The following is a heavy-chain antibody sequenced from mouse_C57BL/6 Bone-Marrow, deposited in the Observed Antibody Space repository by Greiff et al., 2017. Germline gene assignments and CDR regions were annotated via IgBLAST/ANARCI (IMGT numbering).Heavy chain of an antibody. J-gene: IGHJ3*01. Sequence: VQLQQSGPELVKPGASVKLSCKASGYTFTSYDINWVKQRPGQGLEWIGWIYPRDGSTTYNEKFKGKATLTVDTSSSTAYMELRSLTSEDSAVYFCERSRASPGSSSRWFAYWGQGTLVTVSA. CDR1: GYTFTSYD. CDR3: ERSRASPGSSSRWFAY. V-gene: IGHV1-85*01. D-gene: IGHD1-1*01. CDR2: IYPRDGST.